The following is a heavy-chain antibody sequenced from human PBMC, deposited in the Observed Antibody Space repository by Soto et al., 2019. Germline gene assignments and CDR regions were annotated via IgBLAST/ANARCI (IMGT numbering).Heavy chain of an antibody. CDR3: ARRDSHGYFRYFDN. CDR2: TNGNLGTG. V-gene: IGHV1-69*06. J-gene: IGHJ4*02. D-gene: IGHD4-17*01. Sequence: QVQLVQSGPEVKRPGSSVKVSCKASGGTFSSYPISWVRQAPGQGLEWMGGTNGNLGTGNYAQKFRGRLTITTDISTTTAYMELSSLTSEDTAVYYCARRDSHGYFRYFDNWGQGTLVTVSS. CDR1: GGTFSSYP.